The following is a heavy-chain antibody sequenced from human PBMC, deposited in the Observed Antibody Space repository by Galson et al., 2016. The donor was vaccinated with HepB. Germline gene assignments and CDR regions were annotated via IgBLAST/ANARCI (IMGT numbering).Heavy chain of an antibody. CDR3: ARDFKYQLIGRGYAFDI. CDR2: IWFDGSNK. J-gene: IGHJ3*02. Sequence: SLRLSCAASGITFSNYGMHWVRQAPGKGLEWLAVIWFDGSNKYYVDSVKGRFTVSRDNSNNTLYLQMDSLRAEDTAMYYCARDFKYQLIGRGYAFDIWDQGTMVTVSS. V-gene: IGHV3-33*01. D-gene: IGHD1-1*01. CDR1: GITFSNYG.